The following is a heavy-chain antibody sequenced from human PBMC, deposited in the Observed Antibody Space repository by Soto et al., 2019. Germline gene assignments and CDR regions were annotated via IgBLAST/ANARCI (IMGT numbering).Heavy chain of an antibody. CDR1: GFTFTNYA. V-gene: IGHV3-23*01. CDR2: SSGSGSGGST. Sequence: EVQLLESGGGLVQPGGSLRLSCAASGFTFTNYAMTWVRQAPGKGLAWVSISSGSGSGGSTNYADSVKGRFTISRDNSKNKLYLQMNSLRVEDTAVYYCAKDRDDYRNYVFDYWGQGTLVTVSS. D-gene: IGHD4-4*01. CDR3: AKDRDDYRNYVFDY. J-gene: IGHJ4*02.